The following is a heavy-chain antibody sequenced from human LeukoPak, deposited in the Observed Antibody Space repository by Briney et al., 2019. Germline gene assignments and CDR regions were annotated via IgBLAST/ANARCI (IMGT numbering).Heavy chain of an antibody. CDR1: GFTFSSYW. CDR2: INSDGSST. Sequence: GGSLRLSCAASGFTFSSYWMHWVRHAPGKGLVWVSRINSDGSSTSYADSVKGRFTISRDNAKNALYLQMNSLRAEDTAVYYCARDDSSGFDFPFDIWGQGTMVTVSS. V-gene: IGHV3-74*01. D-gene: IGHD6-19*01. CDR3: ARDDSSGFDFPFDI. J-gene: IGHJ3*02.